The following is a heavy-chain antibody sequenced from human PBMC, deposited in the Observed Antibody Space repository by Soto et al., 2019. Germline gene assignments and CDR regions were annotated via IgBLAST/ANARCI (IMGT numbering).Heavy chain of an antibody. CDR2: IIPIFGTA. V-gene: IGHV1-69*06. CDR1: GGTFSSYA. Sequence: QVQLVQSGAEVKKPGSSVKVSCKASGGTFSSYAISWVRQAPGQGLEWMGGIIPIFGTANYAQKFQGRVTIPADKSTSTAYMELSSLRSEDTAVYYCARLKDVDTAMVGAYYFDYWGQGTLVTVSS. D-gene: IGHD5-18*01. CDR3: ARLKDVDTAMVGAYYFDY. J-gene: IGHJ4*02.